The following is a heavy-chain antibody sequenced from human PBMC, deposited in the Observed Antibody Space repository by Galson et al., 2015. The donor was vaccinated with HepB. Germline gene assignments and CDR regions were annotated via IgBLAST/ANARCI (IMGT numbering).Heavy chain of an antibody. CDR2: ISYDGSNK. Sequence: SLRLSCAASGFTFSSHSMHWVRQAPGKGLEWVAVISYDGSNKYYADSVKGRFTFSRDNSKNTLDLQMNSLRAEDTALYYCARGLGPGRRCTSTSCSHGMDVWGQGTTVTVSS. V-gene: IGHV3-30-3*01. J-gene: IGHJ6*02. D-gene: IGHD2-2*01. CDR1: GFTFSSHS. CDR3: ARGLGPGRRCTSTSCSHGMDV.